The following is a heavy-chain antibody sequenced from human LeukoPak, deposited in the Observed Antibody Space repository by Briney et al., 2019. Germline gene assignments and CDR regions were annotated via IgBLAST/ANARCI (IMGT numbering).Heavy chain of an antibody. V-gene: IGHV4-59*01. CDR3: ARGYDCYYYYMDV. D-gene: IGHD5-12*01. Sequence: KPSETLSLTCTVSGGSISSYYWSWIRQPPGKGLEWIGYIYYSGSTNYNPSLKSRVTISVDASKNQFSLKLSSVTAADTAVYYCARGYDCYYYYMDVWGKGTTVTISS. CDR1: GGSISSYY. CDR2: IYYSGST. J-gene: IGHJ6*03.